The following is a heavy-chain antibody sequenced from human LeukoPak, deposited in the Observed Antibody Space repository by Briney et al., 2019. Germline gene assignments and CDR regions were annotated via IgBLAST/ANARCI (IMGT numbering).Heavy chain of an antibody. J-gene: IGHJ4*02. CDR1: GFTFSSYS. CDR3: AKSGYNRFDY. CDR2: ISSSSSTI. Sequence: GGSLRLSCAASGFTFSSYSMNWVRQAPGRGLEWVSYISSSSSTIKHADSVKGRFTISRDNAKNSLYLQMNSLRAEDTAVYYCAKSGYNRFDYWGQGTLVTVSS. D-gene: IGHD5-24*01. V-gene: IGHV3-48*01.